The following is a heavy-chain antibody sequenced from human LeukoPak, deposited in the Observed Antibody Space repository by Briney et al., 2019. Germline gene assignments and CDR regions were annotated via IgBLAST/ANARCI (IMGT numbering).Heavy chain of an antibody. CDR1: GYTFTGSY. CDR3: ARDRGYCSGGSCYYYYYMDV. D-gene: IGHD2-15*01. Sequence: GASVKVSCKASGYTFTGSYMHWVRQAPGQGLEWMGWINPNSGGTNYAQKFQGRVTMTRDTSISTAYMELSRLRSDDTAVYYCARDRGYCSGGSCYYYYYMDVWGKGTTVTISS. CDR2: INPNSGGT. V-gene: IGHV1-2*02. J-gene: IGHJ6*03.